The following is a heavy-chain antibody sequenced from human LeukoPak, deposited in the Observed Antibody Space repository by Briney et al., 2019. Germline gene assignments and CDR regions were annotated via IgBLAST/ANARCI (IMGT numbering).Heavy chain of an antibody. Sequence: GGSLRLSCAASGFTFRSYSMNWGRQGPGKGLEWVSSISSSSSYIYYADSVKGRFTISRDNAKNSLYLQMNSLRAEDTAVYYCASLMSVDYWGQGTLVTVSS. CDR3: ASLMSVDY. CDR2: ISSSSSYI. J-gene: IGHJ4*02. CDR1: GFTFRSYS. V-gene: IGHV3-21*01. D-gene: IGHD3-10*02.